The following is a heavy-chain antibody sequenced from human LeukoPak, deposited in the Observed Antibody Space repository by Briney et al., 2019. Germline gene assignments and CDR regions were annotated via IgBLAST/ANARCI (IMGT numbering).Heavy chain of an antibody. CDR1: GFTFSYYG. D-gene: IGHD6-19*01. J-gene: IGHJ4*02. CDR3: AKEDVVGSGWSFDY. Sequence: PGGSLRLSCAASGFTFSYYGMHWVRQAPGKGLEWVAFIRYDGNDKYYADSVKGRFTISRDTSRNTLYLQMNSLRAEDTAVYYCAKEDVVGSGWSFDYWGQGTLVTVSS. V-gene: IGHV3-30*02. CDR2: IRYDGNDK.